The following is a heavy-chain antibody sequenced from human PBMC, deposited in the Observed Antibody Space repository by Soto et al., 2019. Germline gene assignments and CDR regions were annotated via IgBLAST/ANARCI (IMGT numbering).Heavy chain of an antibody. CDR3: ARVAPTYYYDRNHAFDI. J-gene: IGHJ4*02. CDR1: GGSISSGDYY. V-gene: IGHV4-30-4*01. Sequence: SETLSLTCTVSGGSISSGDYYWSWIRQPPGKGLEWIGYIYYSGSTYYNPSLKSRVTISVDTSKNQFSLKLSSVTAADTAVYYCARVAPTYYYDRNHAFDIWGQGTLVTVSS. CDR2: IYYSGST. D-gene: IGHD3-22*01.